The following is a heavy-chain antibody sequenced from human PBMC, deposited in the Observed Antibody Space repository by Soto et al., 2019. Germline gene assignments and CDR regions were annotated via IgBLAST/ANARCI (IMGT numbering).Heavy chain of an antibody. D-gene: IGHD6-13*01. CDR1: GGSISSSSFH. J-gene: IGHJ5*02. CDR3: ARRERAAGTDWWFDP. CDR2: IYYSGST. Sequence: QLQLQESGPGLVKPSETLSLTCTVSGGSISSSSFHWGLIRQPPGKGLEWIGSIYYSGSTYYSPSLKSRVTLSVDTSKNQFSLKLSSVTAADTAVYYCARRERAAGTDWWFDPWGQGTLVTVSS. V-gene: IGHV4-39*01.